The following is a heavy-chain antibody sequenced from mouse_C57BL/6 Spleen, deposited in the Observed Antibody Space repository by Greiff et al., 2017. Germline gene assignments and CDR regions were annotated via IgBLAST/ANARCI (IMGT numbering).Heavy chain of an antibody. CDR1: GYTFTEYT. CDR2: VYPGSGSI. V-gene: IGHV1-62-2*01. J-gene: IGHJ2*01. Sequence: QVQLKQSGAELVKPGASVKLSCKASGYTFTEYTIHWVKQRPGQGLEWIGWVYPGSGSIKYNEKFKDKATLTADKSSSTVYMELRRLTSEDSAVYSCARHYYGSSYDYFDDWGQGTTLTVSS. CDR3: ARHYYGSSYDYFDD. D-gene: IGHD1-1*01.